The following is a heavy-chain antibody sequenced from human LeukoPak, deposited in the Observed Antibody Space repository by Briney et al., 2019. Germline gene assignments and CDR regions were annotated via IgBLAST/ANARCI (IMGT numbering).Heavy chain of an antibody. V-gene: IGHV4-59*01. CDR1: GGSISSYC. J-gene: IGHJ6*04. CDR3: ARDRRAVASYGMDV. Sequence: PSETLSLTCTVSGGSISSYCWSWLRQPPGKGLEWIGYIYYSGSTNYNPSLKSRVTISVDTSKNQFSLKLRSVTAADTAVYYCARDRRAVASYGMDVWGKGTTVTVSS. D-gene: IGHD6-19*01. CDR2: IYYSGST.